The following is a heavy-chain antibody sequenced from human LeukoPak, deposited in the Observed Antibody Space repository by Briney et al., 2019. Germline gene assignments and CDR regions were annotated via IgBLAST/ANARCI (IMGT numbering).Heavy chain of an antibody. V-gene: IGHV3-64D*06. CDR2: ITNDGSTT. CDR1: VFTFSVYG. D-gene: IGHD3-10*01. CDR3: VKDQSGSGSW. Sequence: TLRLSCAASVFTFSVYGISWVRQAPGEGLEYVSSITNDGSTTYYADSVRGRFTISRDNSKNILYLQVNSLRAEDTAVYYCVKDQSGSGSWWGQGTLVTVSP. J-gene: IGHJ4*02.